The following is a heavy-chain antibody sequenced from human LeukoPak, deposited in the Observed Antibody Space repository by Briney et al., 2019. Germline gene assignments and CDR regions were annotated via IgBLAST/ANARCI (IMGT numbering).Heavy chain of an antibody. CDR3: ARAPPRGLGAFDI. D-gene: IGHD3-10*01. J-gene: IGHJ3*02. Sequence: GGSLRLSCAASGFTFSSYWMHWVRQAPGKGLVWVSRINPDGSTTTYADSVKGRFTISRDNAKNTPYLQMNSLRAEDTAVYYCARAPPRGLGAFDIWGQGTMVTVSS. CDR1: GFTFSSYW. CDR2: INPDGSTT. V-gene: IGHV3-74*01.